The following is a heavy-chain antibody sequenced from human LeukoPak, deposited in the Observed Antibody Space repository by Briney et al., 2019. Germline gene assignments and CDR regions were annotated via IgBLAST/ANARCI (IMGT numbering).Heavy chain of an antibody. CDR1: GGSISSYY. D-gene: IGHD2-21*02. J-gene: IGHJ6*03. CDR2: IYYSGST. V-gene: IGHV4-59*01. Sequence: PSETLSLTCSVYGGSISSYYWSWIRQPPGKGLEWVGYIYYSGSTNYNPSLKSRVTISVDTSKNQLSLKLSSVTAAETAVYYCARVPVVTARNYYYYYMDVWGKGTTVTVSS. CDR3: ARVPVVTARNYYYYYMDV.